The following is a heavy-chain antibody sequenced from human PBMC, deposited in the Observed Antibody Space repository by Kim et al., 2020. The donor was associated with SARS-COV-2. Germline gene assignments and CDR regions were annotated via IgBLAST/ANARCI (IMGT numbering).Heavy chain of an antibody. V-gene: IGHV3-33*01. J-gene: IGHJ4*02. CDR3: ARDSVYYGVGSFPSLDY. Sequence: GGSLRLSCAASGFTFSSYGMHWVRQAPGKGLEWVAVIWYDGSNKYYADSVKGRFTISRDNSKNTLYLQMNSLRAEDTAVYYCARDSVYYGVGSFPSLDYWGQGTLVTVSS. CDR1: GFTFSSYG. D-gene: IGHD3-10*01. CDR2: IWYDGSNK.